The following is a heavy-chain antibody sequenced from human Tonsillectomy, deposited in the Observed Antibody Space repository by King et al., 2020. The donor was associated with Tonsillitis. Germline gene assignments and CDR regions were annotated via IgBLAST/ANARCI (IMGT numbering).Heavy chain of an antibody. CDR2: INTYSGAT. CDR1: GYPLATYG. D-gene: IGHD2-15*01. Sequence: QLVQSGAEVKKPGASVKVSCKAAGYPLATYGITWVRQAPGQGLEWMGWINTYSGATDYAQNLQGRVTMTRDTSSNTAYMELRSLTSDDTAVYFCIRGGGYCSGGSRVRFDPWGQGTLVTVSS. J-gene: IGHJ5*02. V-gene: IGHV1-18*01. CDR3: IRGGGYCSGGSRVRFDP.